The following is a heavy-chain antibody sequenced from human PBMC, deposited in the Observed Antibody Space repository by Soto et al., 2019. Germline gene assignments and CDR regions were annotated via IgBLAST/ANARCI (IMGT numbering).Heavy chain of an antibody. CDR1: GYTFTSYG. CDR2: ISAYNGNT. J-gene: IGHJ4*02. V-gene: IGHV1-18*01. CDR3: ARLWFGELPGVDY. Sequence: QVQLVQSGAEVKKPGASVKVSCKASGYTFTSYGISWVRQAPGQGLEWMGWISAYNGNTNYAQKLQGRVTMTTDTXTSQAYRELRSLRSDDTAVYYCARLWFGELPGVDYWGQGTLVTVSS. D-gene: IGHD3-10*01.